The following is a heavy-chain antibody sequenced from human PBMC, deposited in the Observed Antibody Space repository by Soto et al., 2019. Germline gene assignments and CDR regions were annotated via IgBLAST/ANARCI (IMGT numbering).Heavy chain of an antibody. CDR2: ITGSGDST. CDR3: AKDLQFRGWLSAQTFDY. J-gene: IGHJ4*02. D-gene: IGHD6-19*01. V-gene: IGHV3-23*01. CDR1: GFTFSSHA. Sequence: EGSLRLSCAVSGFTFSSHAMSWVRHAPGKGLECVSSITGSGDSTYYADSVKGRFTISRDKSKSTLYLQMNSLRAEDTAVYYCAKDLQFRGWLSAQTFDYWGQGTQVTVSS.